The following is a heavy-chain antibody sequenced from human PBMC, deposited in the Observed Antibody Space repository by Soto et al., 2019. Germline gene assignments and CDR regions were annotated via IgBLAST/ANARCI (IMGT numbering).Heavy chain of an antibody. D-gene: IGHD5-12*01. CDR2: MSYSGST. V-gene: IGHV4-31*03. CDR1: GGSISSGRYY. CDR3: ARDRYNGYQFDY. J-gene: IGHJ4*02. Sequence: SETLSLTCTVSGGSISSGRYYWSWVRQRPGKGLEWIGYMSYSGSTYYNPSLKNRLTISVDTSKNQFSLKVSSVTAADTAVYYCARDRYNGYQFDYWGQGSLVTVSS.